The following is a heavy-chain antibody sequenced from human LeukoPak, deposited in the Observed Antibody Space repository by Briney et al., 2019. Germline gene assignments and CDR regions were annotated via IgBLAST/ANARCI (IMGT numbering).Heavy chain of an antibody. CDR3: ARAIEVGAMTPFDY. D-gene: IGHD1-26*01. V-gene: IGHV4-38-2*02. Sequence: SETLSLTCTVSGYSISSGYYWGWIRQPPGNGLEWIGSIYHSGSTYYNPSLKSRVTISVDTSKNQFSLKLSSVTAADTAVYYCARAIEVGAMTPFDYWGQGTLVTVSS. J-gene: IGHJ4*02. CDR2: IYHSGST. CDR1: GYSISSGYY.